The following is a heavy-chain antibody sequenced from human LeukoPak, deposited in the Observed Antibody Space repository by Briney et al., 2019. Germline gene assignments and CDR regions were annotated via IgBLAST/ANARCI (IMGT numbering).Heavy chain of an antibody. V-gene: IGHV4-34*01. CDR2: INHSGST. Sequence: SETLSLTCAVYGGSFSGYYWSWIRQPPGKGLEWIGEINHSGSTNYNPSLKSRVTVSVDTSKNQFSLKLSSVTAADTAVYYCARRLRGGSCLNYFDYWGQGTLVTVSS. CDR3: ARRLRGGSCLNYFDY. D-gene: IGHD2-15*01. CDR1: GGSFSGYY. J-gene: IGHJ4*02.